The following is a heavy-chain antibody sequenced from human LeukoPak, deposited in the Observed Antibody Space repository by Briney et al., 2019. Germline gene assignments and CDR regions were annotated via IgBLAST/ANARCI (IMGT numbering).Heavy chain of an antibody. V-gene: IGHV3-74*01. CDR3: AKVGLRLGGDY. J-gene: IGHJ4*02. D-gene: IGHD4-17*01. Sequence: GGSLRLSCAASGFTFSDYWMHWVRQAPGKGLVWVSRVNRDGSSTSYADSVKGRFTISRDNAKNTLSLQMNSLRAEDTAVYYCAKVGLRLGGDYWGQGTLVTVSS. CDR1: GFTFSDYW. CDR2: VNRDGSST.